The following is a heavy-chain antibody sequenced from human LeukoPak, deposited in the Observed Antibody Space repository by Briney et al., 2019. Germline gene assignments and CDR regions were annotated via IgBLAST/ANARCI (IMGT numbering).Heavy chain of an antibody. CDR3: ASGIAAEESVAIDS. D-gene: IGHD6-13*01. CDR2: IKFDGSIT. CDR1: GFTFSSHW. J-gene: IGHJ4*02. V-gene: IGHV3-74*01. Sequence: PGGSLSLSCAASGFTFSSHWMNWVRQLPGKGLVWVSRIKFDGSITYYADSVKGRFTISRDNAKNTLYLQMNSLTADHTALYYCASGIAAEESVAIDSWGQGTLVTVSS.